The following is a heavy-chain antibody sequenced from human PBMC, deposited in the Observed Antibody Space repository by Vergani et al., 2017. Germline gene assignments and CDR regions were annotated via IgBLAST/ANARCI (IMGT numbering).Heavy chain of an antibody. V-gene: IGHV4-39*01. CDR2: IYYSGST. Sequence: QLQLQESGPGLVKPSETLSLTCTVSGGSISSSSYYWGWIRQPPGKGLEWIGSIYYSGSTYYNPSRKSRVTISVDTSKNQCSLKLSAVTAADTAGYYCARSCGDYVDYWGQGTLVTVSS. D-gene: IGHD4-17*01. CDR1: GGSISSSSYY. CDR3: ARSCGDYVDY. J-gene: IGHJ4*02.